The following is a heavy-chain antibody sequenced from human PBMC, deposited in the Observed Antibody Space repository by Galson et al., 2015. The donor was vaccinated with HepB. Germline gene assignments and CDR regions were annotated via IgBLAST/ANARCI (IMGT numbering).Heavy chain of an antibody. CDR1: GFSLSTSGVG. J-gene: IGHJ4*02. CDR3: AHTGLIRGVWASFDY. V-gene: IGHV2-5*02. Sequence: PALVKPTQTLTLTCTFSGFSLSTSGVGVGWIRQPPGKALEWLALIFWDDDKRYSPSLKNNLTITKDTSKNQVVLTMTNMDPVDTATYYCAHTGLIRGVWASFDYWGQGTLVTVSS. CDR2: IFWDDDK. D-gene: IGHD3-10*01.